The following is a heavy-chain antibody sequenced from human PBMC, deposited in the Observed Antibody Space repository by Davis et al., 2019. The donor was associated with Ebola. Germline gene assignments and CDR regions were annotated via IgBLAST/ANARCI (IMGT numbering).Heavy chain of an antibody. CDR3: ARGLSFGVVILDY. J-gene: IGHJ4*02. CDR1: GFTFSSYA. Sequence: GESLKISCAASGFTFSSYAMHWVRQAPGKGLEWVAVISYDGSNKYYADSVKGRFTISRDNSKNTLYLQMNSLRAEDTAVYYCARGLSFGVVILDYWGQGTLVTVSS. D-gene: IGHD3-3*01. CDR2: ISYDGSNK. V-gene: IGHV3-30-3*01.